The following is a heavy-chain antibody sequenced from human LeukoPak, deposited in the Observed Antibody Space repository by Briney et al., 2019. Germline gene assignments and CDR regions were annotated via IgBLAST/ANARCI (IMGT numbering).Heavy chain of an antibody. V-gene: IGHV3-30*02. CDR1: GFTFSSYG. J-gene: IGHJ4*02. CDR2: IRYDGSNK. D-gene: IGHD3-9*01. Sequence: PGGSLRLSCAASGFTFSSYGMHWVRQAPGKGLEWVAFIRYDGSNKHYADSVKGRFTISRDNSKNTLYLQMNSLRAEDTAVYYCAKRPDVLRYFDWLLYTLNFDYWGQGTLVTVSS. CDR3: AKRPDVLRYFDWLLYTLNFDY.